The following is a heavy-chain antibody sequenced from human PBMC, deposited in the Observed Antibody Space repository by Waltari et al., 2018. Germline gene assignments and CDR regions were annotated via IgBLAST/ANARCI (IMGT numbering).Heavy chain of an antibody. CDR2: ISWDGGST. J-gene: IGHJ6*03. V-gene: IGHV3-43D*04. CDR1: GFTFDDYA. CDR3: AKDQGYYYYMDV. Sequence: EVQLVESGGVVVQPGGSLRLSCAASGFTFDDYAMHWVRQAPGKGLEWVSLISWDGGSTYYADSVKCRFTISRDNSKNSLYLQMNSLRAEDTALYYCAKDQGYYYYMDVWGKGTTVTFSS.